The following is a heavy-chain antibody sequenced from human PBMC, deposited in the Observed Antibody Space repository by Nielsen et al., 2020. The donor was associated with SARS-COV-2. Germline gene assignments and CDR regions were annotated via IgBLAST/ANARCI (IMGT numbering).Heavy chain of an antibody. J-gene: IGHJ4*02. CDR3: ARGRYTYGPDY. D-gene: IGHD5-18*01. V-gene: IGHV4-34*01. CDR1: GASFTDNK. CDR2: ITHSGST. Sequence: SETLSLTCAVYGASFTDNKWNWVRQPPGKGLEWIGEITHSGSTSYNPSLKSRVTISVDTSKKQFSLKLRSVTAADTAVYYCARGRYTYGPDYWGQGTLVRVSS.